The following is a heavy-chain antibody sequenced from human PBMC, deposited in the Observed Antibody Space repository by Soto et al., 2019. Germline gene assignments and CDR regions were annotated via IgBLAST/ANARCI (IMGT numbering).Heavy chain of an antibody. Sequence: PGGSLRLSCAASGFTFSSYWMSWVRQAPGKGLEWVANIKQDGSEKYYVDSVKGRFTISRDSAKNSLYLQMNSLRAEDTAVYYCARDKFGGSYRRRYYYYGMDVWGQGTAVTVSS. D-gene: IGHD1-26*01. CDR3: ARDKFGGSYRRRYYYYGMDV. CDR2: IKQDGSEK. V-gene: IGHV3-7*03. J-gene: IGHJ6*02. CDR1: GFTFSSYW.